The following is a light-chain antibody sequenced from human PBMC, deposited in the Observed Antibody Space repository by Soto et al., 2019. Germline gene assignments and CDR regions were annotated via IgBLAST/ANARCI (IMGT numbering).Light chain of an antibody. CDR2: EVS. Sequence: QSLLTQPPSASGSPGQSVTISCTGTSSDVGGYNYVSWYQQHPGKAPKLMIYEVSERPSGVPDRFSGSKSGNTASLTVSGLQAEDEADYYCSSYAGIFYVFGTGTKVTVL. J-gene: IGLJ1*01. V-gene: IGLV2-8*01. CDR3: SSYAGIFYV. CDR1: SSDVGGYNY.